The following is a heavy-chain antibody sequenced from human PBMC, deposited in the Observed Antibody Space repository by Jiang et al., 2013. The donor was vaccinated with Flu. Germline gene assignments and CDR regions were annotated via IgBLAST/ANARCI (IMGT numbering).Heavy chain of an antibody. CDR2: IPYDGSNK. CDR3: AKVRRGGDYYYYGMDV. V-gene: IGHV3-30*18. D-gene: IGHD3-10*01. CDR1: GFTLSRYG. Sequence: QLLESGGGVVQPGRPLRLSCAASGFTLSRYGMHWVRQAPGKGLEWVALIPYDGSNKYYADSVKGRFIISRDNSKNTPYLQMSSLSAEDTAVYYCAKVRRGGDYYYYGMDVWGQGTTVTVSS. J-gene: IGHJ6*02.